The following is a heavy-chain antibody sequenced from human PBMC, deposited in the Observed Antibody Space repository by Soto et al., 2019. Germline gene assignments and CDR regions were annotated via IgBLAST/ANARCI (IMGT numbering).Heavy chain of an antibody. J-gene: IGHJ4*02. CDR1: GFTFNIYS. CDR3: VRIGGGSPEDY. V-gene: IGHV3-48*01. Sequence: DVQLVESGGGLVRPGGSLRLSCAASGFTFNIYSMNWVRQAPGKGLEWVSYISYSSSTIYYADSVKGRFTISRDNAKNSLYLQMNSLRAEDTAVYYCVRIGGGSPEDYWGQGTLVTVSS. CDR2: ISYSSSTI.